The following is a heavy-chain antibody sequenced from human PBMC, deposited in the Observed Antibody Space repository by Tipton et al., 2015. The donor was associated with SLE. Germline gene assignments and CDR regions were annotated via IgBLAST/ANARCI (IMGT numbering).Heavy chain of an antibody. V-gene: IGHV3-15*01. CDR2: IKSKTDGGTT. Sequence: SLRLSCAASGFTFSNAWMSWVRQAPGKGLEWVGRIKSKTDGGTTDYAAPVKGRLTITRDDSKNNLYLQKNSLKTEDTAVYYCTTEGYCSGGSRYSGAFDIWGQGTMVTVSS. CDR1: GFTFSNAW. CDR3: TTEGYCSGGSRYSGAFDI. D-gene: IGHD2-15*01. J-gene: IGHJ3*02.